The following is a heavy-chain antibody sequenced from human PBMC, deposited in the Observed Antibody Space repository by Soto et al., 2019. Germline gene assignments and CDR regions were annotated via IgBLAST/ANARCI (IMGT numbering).Heavy chain of an antibody. CDR2: IVPLSDRT. D-gene: IGHD2-15*01. CDR3: ARKSGRECHRGGGCFSLDV. J-gene: IGHJ4*02. Sequence: QVQLVQSGAEVKKPGSSLKVSCKVFGETLNSNPIGWVRQAPGQGLEGVGVIVPLSDRTNYAPELQGRVTVNADGSTSTVYMELSNLKPDDTAVYYCARKSGRECHRGGGCFSLDVWGQGSLITVSS. CDR1: GETLNSNP. V-gene: IGHV1-69*01.